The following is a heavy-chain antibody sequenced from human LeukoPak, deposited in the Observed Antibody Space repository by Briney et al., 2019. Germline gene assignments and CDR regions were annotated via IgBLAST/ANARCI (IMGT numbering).Heavy chain of an antibody. D-gene: IGHD5-12*01. Sequence: SETLSLTCTVSGGSISSYFWTWIRQPAGMGLEWIGRIYTSGSTNYKPSLKGRVTISLNTSKNQFSLKLSSVTAADTAVYYCAREAHSRHGGYGHYFDYWGQGSLVTVSS. V-gene: IGHV4-4*07. CDR1: GGSISSYF. CDR3: AREAHSRHGGYGHYFDY. J-gene: IGHJ4*02. CDR2: IYTSGST.